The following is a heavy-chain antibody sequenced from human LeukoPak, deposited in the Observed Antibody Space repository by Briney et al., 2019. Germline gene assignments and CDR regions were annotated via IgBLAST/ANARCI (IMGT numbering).Heavy chain of an antibody. CDR2: ISYDGSNK. V-gene: IGHV3-30-3*01. CDR1: GFTFSSYA. CDR3: ARDVVWSAHYTYPGYFDY. Sequence: GGSLRLSCAASGFTFSSYAMHWVRQAPGKGLEWVAVISYDGSNKYYADSVKGRFTISRDNSKNTLYLQMNSLRAEDTAVYFCARDVVWSAHYTYPGYFDYWGQGTLVTVSS. D-gene: IGHD3-3*01. J-gene: IGHJ4*02.